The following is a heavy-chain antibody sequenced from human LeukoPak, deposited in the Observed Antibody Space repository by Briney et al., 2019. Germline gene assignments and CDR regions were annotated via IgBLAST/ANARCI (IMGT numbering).Heavy chain of an antibody. V-gene: IGHV4-34*01. Sequence: PSETLSLTCAVYGGSLSGYYWNWIRQPPGKGLEWIGEINHSGSTNYNPSLKSRVTISVDTSKNQFSLRLSSVTAADTAKYYCARGPGYYYGSGEDYWGQGTLVTVSP. D-gene: IGHD3-10*01. J-gene: IGHJ4*02. CDR2: INHSGST. CDR1: GGSLSGYY. CDR3: ARGPGYYYGSGEDY.